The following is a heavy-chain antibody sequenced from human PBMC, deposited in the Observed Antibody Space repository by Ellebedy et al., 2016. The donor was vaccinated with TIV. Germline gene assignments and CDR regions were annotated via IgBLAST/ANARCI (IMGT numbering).Heavy chain of an antibody. J-gene: IGHJ4*02. CDR1: GGSLSIYS. Sequence: AASVKVSCKASGGSLSIYSFAWVRQAPGQGLEWMGRIIPLLDLANYAQKLEDRVTITADRSTGTVYMELRRLRSDDSAVYYCARAGQGGGDYYPHWGQGTLVTVSS. D-gene: IGHD2-21*02. CDR2: IIPLLDLA. CDR3: ARAGQGGGDYYPH. V-gene: IGHV1-69*04.